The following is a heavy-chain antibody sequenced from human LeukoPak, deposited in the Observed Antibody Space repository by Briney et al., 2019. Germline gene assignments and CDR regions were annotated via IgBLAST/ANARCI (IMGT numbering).Heavy chain of an antibody. CDR2: INPNSGGT. V-gene: IGHV1-2*02. D-gene: IGHD5-24*01. Sequence: ASLKVSCKASGYTFTANYIQWLRQAPGQGLEWMGWINPNSGGTSYAQKFQGRVTMTRDTSISTAYMELSRLTSDDTAVYYCGRDAGLQTYYYYMDVWGKGTTVTVSS. CDR3: GRDAGLQTYYYYMDV. CDR1: GYTFTANY. J-gene: IGHJ6*03.